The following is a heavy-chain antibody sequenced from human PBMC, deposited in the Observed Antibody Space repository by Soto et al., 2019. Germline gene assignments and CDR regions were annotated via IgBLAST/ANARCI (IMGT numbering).Heavy chain of an antibody. CDR2: FDPEDGET. CDR3: ATVKGGNYYYDSSGLDVAFDI. D-gene: IGHD3-22*01. Sequence: ASVKVSCKVSGYTLTELSMHWVRQAPGEGLEWMGGFDPEDGETIYAQKFQGRVTMTEDTSTDTAYMELSSLRSEDTAVYYCATVKGGNYYYDSSGLDVAFDIWGQGTMVTVSS. V-gene: IGHV1-24*01. CDR1: GYTLTELS. J-gene: IGHJ3*02.